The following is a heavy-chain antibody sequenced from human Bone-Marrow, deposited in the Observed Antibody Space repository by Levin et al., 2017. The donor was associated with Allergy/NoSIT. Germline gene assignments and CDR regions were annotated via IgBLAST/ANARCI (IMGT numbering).Heavy chain of an antibody. CDR2: IYYSGTT. CDR1: GGSVSSSSYY. D-gene: IGHD6-13*01. CDR3: AGQYQGAAGSSWFDP. J-gene: IGHJ5*02. V-gene: IGHV4-39*01. Sequence: SETLSLTCTVSGGSVSSSSYYWGWIRQPPGKGLEWIGNIYYSGTTYYNPSVKSRLTISVDTSKNQFSLKLSSVTAADTAVYWCAGQYQGAAGSSWFDPWGQGILVTVSS.